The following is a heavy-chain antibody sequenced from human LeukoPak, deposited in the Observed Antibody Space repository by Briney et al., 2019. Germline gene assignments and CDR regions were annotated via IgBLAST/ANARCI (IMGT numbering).Heavy chain of an antibody. D-gene: IGHD5-12*01. Sequence: PGGSLRLSCAASGFTFSSYWMSWVRQAPGKGLEWVANIKQDGSEKYYVDSVKGRFTISRDNAKNSLYLQMNSLRAEDTAVYYCARVRGYSGYDVYYFDYWGQGTLVTVSS. CDR1: GFTFSSYW. CDR2: IKQDGSEK. V-gene: IGHV3-7*01. CDR3: ARVRGYSGYDVYYFDY. J-gene: IGHJ4*02.